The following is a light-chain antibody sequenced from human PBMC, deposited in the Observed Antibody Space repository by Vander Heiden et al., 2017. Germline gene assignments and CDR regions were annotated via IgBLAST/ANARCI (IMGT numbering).Light chain of an antibody. J-gene: IGLJ2*01. Sequence: SCSGSSSNIGNNYVSWYQQLPGTAPILLIYDNNKRPSGIPDRVSGSKSGTSATLGITGLQAGDDSYYYCGTWDSSHVVFGGGTKLTVL. V-gene: IGLV1-51*01. CDR1: SSNIGNNY. CDR2: DNN. CDR3: GTWDSSHVV.